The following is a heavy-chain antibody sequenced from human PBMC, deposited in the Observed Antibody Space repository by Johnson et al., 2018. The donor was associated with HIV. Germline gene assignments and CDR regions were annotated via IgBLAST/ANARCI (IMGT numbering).Heavy chain of an antibody. V-gene: IGHV3-30*04. Sequence: VQLVESGGGVVQTGGSLRLSCAASGFTFSSYAMHWVRQAPGKGLEWVAVISYDGSNKYYADSVKGRFTITRDNSKNTLYLQMNSLRAEDMAIYYCVKGMDSSSWYAFDIWGQGTMVTVSS. CDR2: ISYDGSNK. CDR3: VKGMDSSSWYAFDI. D-gene: IGHD6-13*01. J-gene: IGHJ3*02. CDR1: GFTFSSYA.